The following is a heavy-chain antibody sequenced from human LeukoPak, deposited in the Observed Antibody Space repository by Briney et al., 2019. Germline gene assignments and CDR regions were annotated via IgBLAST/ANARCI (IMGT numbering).Heavy chain of an antibody. J-gene: IGHJ4*02. CDR3: ASARPAFGEDGDY. CDR1: GYSFTSYW. D-gene: IGHD3-10*01. V-gene: IGHV5-51*01. Sequence: HGESLKISCKGSGYSFTSYWIGWVRQMPGKGLEWMGIIYPGDSDTRYSPSFQGQVTISADKSISTAYLQRSSLKASDTAMYYSASARPAFGEDGDYWGQGTMVTVSS. CDR2: IYPGDSDT.